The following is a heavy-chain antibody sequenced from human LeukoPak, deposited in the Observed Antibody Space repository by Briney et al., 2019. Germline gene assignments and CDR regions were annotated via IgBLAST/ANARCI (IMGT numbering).Heavy chain of an antibody. V-gene: IGHV3-30-3*01. CDR2: ISYDGSNK. CDR3: ARDLNSSGNLDY. Sequence: GRSLRLSCAASGFTFSSYAMHWARQAPGKGLEWVAVISYDGSNKYYADSVKGRFTISRDNSKNTLYLQMNSLRAEDTAVYYCARDLNSSGNLDYWGQGTLVTVSS. D-gene: IGHD6-19*01. CDR1: GFTFSSYA. J-gene: IGHJ4*02.